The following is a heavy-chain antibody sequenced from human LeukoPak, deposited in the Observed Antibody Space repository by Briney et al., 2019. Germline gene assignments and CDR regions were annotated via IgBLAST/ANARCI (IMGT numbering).Heavy chain of an antibody. V-gene: IGHV1-2*02. J-gene: IGHJ6*03. CDR1: GYTFSGFY. CDR2: INPNSGVT. D-gene: IGHD5-12*01. Sequence: GASVKVSCKASGYTFSGFYIHWVRQAPGQGLEWMGWINPNSGVTNYAQTLQGRVTITRDTSIDTAYMQLSRLRSDDTAVYYCAKDRYGDYEAPFHYYMDAWGRGTTVTVSS. CDR3: AKDRYGDYEAPFHYYMDA.